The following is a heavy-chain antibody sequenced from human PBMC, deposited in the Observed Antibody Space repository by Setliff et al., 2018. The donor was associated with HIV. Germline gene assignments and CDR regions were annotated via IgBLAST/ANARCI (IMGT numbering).Heavy chain of an antibody. J-gene: IGHJ6*03. V-gene: IGHV1-3*01. CDR2: INAGNGNT. Sequence: ASVKVSCKASGYTFTSYAMHWVRQAPGQRLEWMGWINAGNGNTNYSQKFQGRVTFTRDTSATTAYMELSSLRSEDTAVYFCARCGDDDSSGFYYSYYYFYMDVWGKGTTVTAP. D-gene: IGHD3-22*01. CDR1: GYTFTSYA. CDR3: ARCGDDDSSGFYYSYYYFYMDV.